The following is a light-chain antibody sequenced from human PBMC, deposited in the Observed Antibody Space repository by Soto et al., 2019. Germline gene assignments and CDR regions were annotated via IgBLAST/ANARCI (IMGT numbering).Light chain of an antibody. CDR3: QEYKSAT. CDR1: QSISDW. V-gene: IGKV1-5*01. CDR2: DAS. Sequence: DIQMTQSPSTLSSSVGDRVTITCRACQSISDWLAWYQQIPGRAPKLLIYDASTVQSGVPSRFSGSGAGTEFILTISSLQPDDSASYYCQEYKSATFGQGTKLQIK. J-gene: IGKJ2*01.